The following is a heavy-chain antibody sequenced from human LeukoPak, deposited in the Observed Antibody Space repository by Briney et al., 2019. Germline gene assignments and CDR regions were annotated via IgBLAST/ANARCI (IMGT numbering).Heavy chain of an antibody. CDR1: GFTFSIYG. D-gene: IGHD3-22*01. V-gene: IGHV3-30*02. CDR3: AKGNRYYYDSSGYYPIDY. CDR2: IRYDGSNK. J-gene: IGHJ4*02. Sequence: QPGGSLRLSCAASGFTFSIYGMHWVRQAPGKGLEWVTFIRYDGSNKNYADSVKGRFTISRDNSKSTLYLQMNSLRAEDTAVYYCAKGNRYYYDSSGYYPIDYWGQGTLVTVSS.